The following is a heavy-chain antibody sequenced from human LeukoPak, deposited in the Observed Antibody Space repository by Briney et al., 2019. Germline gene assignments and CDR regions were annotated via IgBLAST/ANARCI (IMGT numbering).Heavy chain of an antibody. D-gene: IGHD3-9*01. CDR1: GFTVSSNY. CDR3: ARPSGDYDISTGYFNPLGY. CDR2: IYSGGST. Sequence: GGSLRLSCAASGFTVSSNYMSWVRQAPGKGLEWVSVIYSGGSTYYADSVKGRFTISRDNSKNTLYLQMNSLRAEDTAVYYCARPSGDYDISTGYFNPLGYWGQGTLVTVSS. V-gene: IGHV3-66*04. J-gene: IGHJ4*02.